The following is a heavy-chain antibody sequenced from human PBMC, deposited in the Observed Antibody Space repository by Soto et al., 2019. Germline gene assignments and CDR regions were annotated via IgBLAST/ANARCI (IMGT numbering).Heavy chain of an antibody. CDR3: AKDQNVLRFLEWLTALDY. CDR1: GFTFSSHG. D-gene: IGHD3-3*01. J-gene: IGHJ4*02. CDR2: ISSDERNK. Sequence: PGGSLRLSXAASGFTFSSHGMHWVRQAPGKGLEWVAVISSDERNKYYGDSVKGRFTISRDNSKNTPYLHMNSLRIEDTAVYYCAKDQNVLRFLEWLTALDYWGQGTLVTVSS. V-gene: IGHV3-30*18.